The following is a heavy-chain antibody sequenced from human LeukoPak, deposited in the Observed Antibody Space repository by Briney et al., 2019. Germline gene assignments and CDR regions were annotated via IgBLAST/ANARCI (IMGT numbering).Heavy chain of an antibody. CDR3: ARENYGDSKYYFDY. CDR2: IYYSGST. J-gene: IGHJ4*02. V-gene: IGHV4-59*01. D-gene: IGHD4-17*01. CDR1: SGSISSYY. Sequence: SETLSLTCTVSSGSISSYYWSWIRQPPGKGLEYIGYIYYSGSTNYNPSLKSRVTMSVDTSKNPFPLKLSSVTAADTAVYYCARENYGDSKYYFDYWGQGTLVTVSS.